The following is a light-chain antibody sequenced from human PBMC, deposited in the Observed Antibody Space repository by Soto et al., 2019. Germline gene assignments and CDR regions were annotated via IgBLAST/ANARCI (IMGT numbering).Light chain of an antibody. CDR3: QQRSNWPPS. Sequence: EIVLTQSPGTLSLSPGERATLSCRASQSVSSSYLAWYQQKPGQAPRLLIYGASSRATGIPDRFSGSGSGTDFTLTTSSLEPEDFAVYYCQQRSNWPPSFGQGTRLEI. CDR2: GAS. V-gene: IGKV3D-20*02. CDR1: QSVSSSY. J-gene: IGKJ5*01.